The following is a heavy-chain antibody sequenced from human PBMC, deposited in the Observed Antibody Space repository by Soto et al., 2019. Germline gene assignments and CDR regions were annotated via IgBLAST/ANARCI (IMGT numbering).Heavy chain of an antibody. Sequence: QVQLVESGGGVVQPGRSLRLSCAASGFTFNSYGMHWVRQAPGKGLEWVAVIWYDGSNKYYADSVKGRFTISRDNSKNTLYLQMNSLRAEDTAVYYCARDYDFWRGGFDYWGQGTLVTVSS. CDR3: ARDYDFWRGGFDY. D-gene: IGHD3-3*01. V-gene: IGHV3-33*01. J-gene: IGHJ4*02. CDR2: IWYDGSNK. CDR1: GFTFNSYG.